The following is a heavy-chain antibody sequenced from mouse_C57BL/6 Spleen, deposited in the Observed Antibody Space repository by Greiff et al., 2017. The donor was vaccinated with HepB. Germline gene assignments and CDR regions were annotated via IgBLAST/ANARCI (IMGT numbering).Heavy chain of an antibody. J-gene: IGHJ1*03. CDR1: GYTFTSYG. CDR2: IYPRSGNT. CDR3: AKEGGDDYDRWYFDV. D-gene: IGHD2-4*01. Sequence: QVQLQQSGAELARPGASVKLSCKASGYTFTSYGISWVKQRTGQGLEWIGEIYPRSGNTYYNEKFKGKATLTADKSSSTAYMELRSLTSEDSAVYFCAKEGGDDYDRWYFDVWGTGTTVTVSS. V-gene: IGHV1-81*01.